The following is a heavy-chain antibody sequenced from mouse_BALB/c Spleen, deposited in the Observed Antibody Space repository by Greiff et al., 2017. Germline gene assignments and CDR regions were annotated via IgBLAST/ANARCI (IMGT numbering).Heavy chain of an antibody. Sequence: VQLKESGPGLVKPSQSLSLTCSVTGYSITSGYYWNWIRQFPGNKLEWMGYISYDGSNNYNPSLKNRISITRDTSKNQFFLKLNSVTTEDTATYYCEREGRRYDYWGQGTTLTVSS. CDR1: GYSITSGYY. CDR2: ISYDGSN. CDR3: EREGRRYDY. D-gene: IGHD2-14*01. V-gene: IGHV3-6*02. J-gene: IGHJ2*01.